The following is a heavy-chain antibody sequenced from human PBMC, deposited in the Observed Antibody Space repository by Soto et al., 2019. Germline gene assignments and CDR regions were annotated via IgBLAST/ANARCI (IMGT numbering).Heavy chain of an antibody. CDR3: AKGGVTTIGWFDP. D-gene: IGHD5-12*01. CDR1: GFTFDDYA. CDR2: ISWNSGSI. J-gene: IGHJ5*02. Sequence: EVQLVESGGGLVQPGRSLRLSCAASGFTFDDYAMHWVRQAPGKGLEWVSGISWNSGSIGYADSVKGRFTISRDNAKNSLYLQMNSLRAEDTALYYCAKGGVTTIGWFDPWGQGTLVTVSS. V-gene: IGHV3-9*01.